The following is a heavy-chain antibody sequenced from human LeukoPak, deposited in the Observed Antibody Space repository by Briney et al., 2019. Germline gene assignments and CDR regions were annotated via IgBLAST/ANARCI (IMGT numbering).Heavy chain of an antibody. CDR2: ISYDGSNK. D-gene: IGHD6-13*01. CDR1: GFTFSSYA. Sequence: GGSLRLSCAASGFTFSSYAMHWVRQAPGKGLEWVAVISYDGSNKYYADSVKGRFTISRDNSKNTLYLQMNSLRAEDTAVYYCARETAAAGISSFDYWGQGTLVTVSS. V-gene: IGHV3-30-3*01. J-gene: IGHJ4*02. CDR3: ARETAAAGISSFDY.